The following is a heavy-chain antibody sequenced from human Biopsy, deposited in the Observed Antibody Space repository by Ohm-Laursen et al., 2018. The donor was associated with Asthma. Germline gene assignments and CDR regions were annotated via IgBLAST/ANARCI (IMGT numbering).Heavy chain of an antibody. CDR1: SGSGGYMRSGNYY. J-gene: IGHJ6*02. CDR2: IYYSGTT. Sequence: SDTLSLTCSLSSGSGGYMRSGNYYWGWIRQPPGKGLEWIGRIYYSGTTYYNPSLESRVPVSANTSKNQFSLKLTSVTAADTAVYYCVRGSSSWHHGPFHYYYGLDVWDQGTTATVSS. D-gene: IGHD6-13*01. CDR3: VRGSSSWHHGPFHYYYGLDV. V-gene: IGHV4-39*01.